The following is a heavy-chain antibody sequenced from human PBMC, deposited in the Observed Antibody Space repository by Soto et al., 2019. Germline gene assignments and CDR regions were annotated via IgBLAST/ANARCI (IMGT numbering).Heavy chain of an antibody. Sequence: PGGSLRLSCAASGFPFSNYAMNWVRQAPGKGLEWVSGISGSGGRTFYADPVKGRFTISRDNSKNMLYLQMNSLRAEDTAEYYCVKDGSLARRLKSSFDYWGQGTLVTSPQ. D-gene: IGHD6-6*01. V-gene: IGHV3-23*01. CDR1: GFPFSNYA. J-gene: IGHJ4*01. CDR3: VKDGSLARRLKSSFDY. CDR2: ISGSGGRT.